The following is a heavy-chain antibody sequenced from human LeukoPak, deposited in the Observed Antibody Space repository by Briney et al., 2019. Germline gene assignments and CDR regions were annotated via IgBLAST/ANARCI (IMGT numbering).Heavy chain of an antibody. Sequence: PGGTLRLSCAASGFTFCSHGMSWVRQAPGKGLEWVSAISGSGGSTYYADSVKGRFTISRDNSKNTLYLQMNSLRAEDTAVYYCAKLIVVVVAAIDYWGRGTLVTVSS. D-gene: IGHD2-15*01. V-gene: IGHV3-23*01. CDR1: GFTFCSHG. CDR3: AKLIVVVVAAIDY. CDR2: ISGSGGST. J-gene: IGHJ4*02.